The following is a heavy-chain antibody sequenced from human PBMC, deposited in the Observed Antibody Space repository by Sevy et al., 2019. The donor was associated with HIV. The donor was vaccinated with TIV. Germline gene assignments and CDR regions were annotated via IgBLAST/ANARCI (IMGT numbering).Heavy chain of an antibody. CDR1: GGSFSGYY. D-gene: IGHD6-13*01. Sequence: SETLSLTCAVYGGSFSGYYWSWIRQPPGKGLEWIGEINHSGSTNYNPSLKSRVTISVDTSKNQFSLKLSSVTAADTAVHYCARGLGITVAAAGLFDYWGQGTLVTVSS. CDR3: ARGLGITVAAAGLFDY. CDR2: INHSGST. V-gene: IGHV4-34*01. J-gene: IGHJ4*02.